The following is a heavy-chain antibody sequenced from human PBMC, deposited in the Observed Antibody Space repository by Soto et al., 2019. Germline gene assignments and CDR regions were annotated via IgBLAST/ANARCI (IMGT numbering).Heavy chain of an antibody. CDR1: GYTFTSYT. CDR2: INSGNGNT. CDR3: ASVYCSGGSCYAIDY. D-gene: IGHD2-15*01. V-gene: IGHV1-3*01. J-gene: IGHJ4*02. Sequence: ASVKVSCKASGYTFTSYTMHWVRQAPGQRLEWMGWINSGNGNTKYLQNFQGRVTMTRDTSTSTAYMELSSLRSEDTAVYYCASVYCSGGSCYAIDYWGQGTLVTVSS.